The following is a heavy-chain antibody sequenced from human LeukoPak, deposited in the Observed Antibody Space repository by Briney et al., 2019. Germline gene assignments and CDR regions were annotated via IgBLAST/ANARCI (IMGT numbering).Heavy chain of an antibody. D-gene: IGHD1-26*01. J-gene: IGHJ4*02. V-gene: IGHV4-59*01. Sequence: KPSETLSPTCTVSGGSISSYYWSWIRQPPGKGLEWIGYIYYSGSTNYNPSLKSRVTISVDTSKNQFSLKLSSVTAADTAVYYCAREPVGATWPARYFDYWGQGTLVTVSS. CDR2: IYYSGST. CDR1: GGSISSYY. CDR3: AREPVGATWPARYFDY.